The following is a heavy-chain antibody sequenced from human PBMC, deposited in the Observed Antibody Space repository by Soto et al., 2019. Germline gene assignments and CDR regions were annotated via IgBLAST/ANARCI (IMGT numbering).Heavy chain of an antibody. Sequence: SETLSLTCTVSGGSISSYCWCWVRQPPGKGLEWIGYIYYSGSTNYNPSLKSRVTISVDTSKNQFSLKLSSVTAADTAVYYCARLTMVRGVFSWGQGTLVTVSS. V-gene: IGHV4-59*01. J-gene: IGHJ5*02. CDR1: GGSISSYC. D-gene: IGHD3-10*01. CDR2: IYYSGST. CDR3: ARLTMVRGVFS.